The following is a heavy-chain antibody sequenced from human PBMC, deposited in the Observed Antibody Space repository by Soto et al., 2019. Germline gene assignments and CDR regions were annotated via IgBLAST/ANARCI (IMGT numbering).Heavy chain of an antibody. V-gene: IGHV3-30*18. J-gene: IGHJ3*02. CDR1: GFTFSSYG. CDR3: AKDREGYYGSGGAFDI. Sequence: HPVGSLGLSCADSGFTFSSYGIHWVRQAPGKGLEWVAVISDDGSNKYYADSVKGRFTISRDNSKNTLYLRMSSLRAEDTALYYCAKDREGYYGSGGAFDIWGQGTMVTVSS. D-gene: IGHD3-10*01. CDR2: ISDDGSNK.